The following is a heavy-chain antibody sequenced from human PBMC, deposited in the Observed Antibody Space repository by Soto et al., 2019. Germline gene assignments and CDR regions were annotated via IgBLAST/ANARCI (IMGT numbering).Heavy chain of an antibody. Sequence: EVQLLESGGGLVQPGGSLRLSCAASGFTFSSYAMSWVRQAPGKGLEWVSAISGSGGSTYYADSVKGRFTISRDNSKNTLYLQMNSLRAEDTAVYYCAKVFEPFKPPMLQYFDYWGQGTLVTVSS. D-gene: IGHD2-15*01. J-gene: IGHJ4*02. CDR1: GFTFSSYA. V-gene: IGHV3-23*01. CDR3: AKVFEPFKPPMLQYFDY. CDR2: ISGSGGST.